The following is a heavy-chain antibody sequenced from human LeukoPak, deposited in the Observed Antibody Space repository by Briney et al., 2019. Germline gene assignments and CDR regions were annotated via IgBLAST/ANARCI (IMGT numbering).Heavy chain of an antibody. D-gene: IGHD6-6*01. V-gene: IGHV3-53*01. CDR3: AREQYSSSLDY. CDR1: GFTFSSYA. CDR2: IYSGGST. Sequence: GGSLRLSCAASGFTFSSYAMSWVRQAPGKGLEWVSVIYSGGSTYYADSVKGRFTISRDNSKNTLYLQMNSLRAEDTAVYYCAREQYSSSLDYWGQGTLVTVSS. J-gene: IGHJ4*02.